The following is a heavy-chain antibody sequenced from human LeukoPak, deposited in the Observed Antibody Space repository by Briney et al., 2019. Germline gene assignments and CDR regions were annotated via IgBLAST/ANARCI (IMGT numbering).Heavy chain of an antibody. CDR2: IASGSGSNV. CDR1: GFTFSSHA. D-gene: IGHD6-13*01. Sequence: GGSLRLSCAASGFTFSSHAMSWVRQAPGKGLEWVSAIASGSGSNVYYTDYLKGRFTISRDNSKNTLYLQMNSLRAEDTAVYYCARHGSWSFDYWGQGTLVTVSA. V-gene: IGHV3-23*01. J-gene: IGHJ4*02. CDR3: ARHGSWSFDY.